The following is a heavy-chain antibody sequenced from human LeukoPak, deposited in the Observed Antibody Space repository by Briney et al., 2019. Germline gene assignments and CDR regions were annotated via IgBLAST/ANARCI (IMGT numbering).Heavy chain of an antibody. CDR2: IWYDGSNK. CDR3: ARDDYVWGSYRYTIANAFDI. V-gene: IGHV3-33*01. CDR1: GFTFSSYG. Sequence: GGSLRLSCAASGFTFSSYGMHWVRQDPGKGLEWVAVIWYDGSNKYYADSVKGRFTISRENSKNTLYLQMNSLRAEDTAVYYCARDDYVWGSYRYTIANAFDIWGQETMVTVSS. J-gene: IGHJ3*02. D-gene: IGHD3-16*02.